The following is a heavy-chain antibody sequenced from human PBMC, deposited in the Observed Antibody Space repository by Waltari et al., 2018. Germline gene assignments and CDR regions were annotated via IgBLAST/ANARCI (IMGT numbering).Heavy chain of an antibody. J-gene: IGHJ4*02. Sequence: QLQLQESGPGLVKPSETLSLTCTVSGGSISSSSYYWGWIRQPPGKGLEWIGSIYYSGSTYYNPSLKSRVTISVDTSKNQFSLKLSSVTAADTAVYYCARGLAGVGGSSGCDYWGQGTLVTVSS. CDR2: IYYSGST. V-gene: IGHV4-39*07. D-gene: IGHD3-22*01. CDR1: GGSISSSSYY. CDR3: ARGLAGVGGSSGCDY.